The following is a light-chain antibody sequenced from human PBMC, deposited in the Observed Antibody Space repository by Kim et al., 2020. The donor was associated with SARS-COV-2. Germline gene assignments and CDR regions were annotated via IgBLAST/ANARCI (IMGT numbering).Light chain of an antibody. V-gene: IGLV3-1*01. J-gene: IGLJ2*01. CDR3: QARDSSIL. CDR1: KLGDKY. CDR2: QDS. Sequence: SYELTQPPSVSVSPGQTASITCSGDKLGDKYACWYQQKPGQSPVLVIYQDSKRPSGIPERFSGSNSGNTATLTISGTQAMDEADYYCQARDSSILFGGGTQLTVL.